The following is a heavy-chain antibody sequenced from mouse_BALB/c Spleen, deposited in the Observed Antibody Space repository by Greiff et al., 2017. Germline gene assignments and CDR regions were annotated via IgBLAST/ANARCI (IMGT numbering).Heavy chain of an antibody. CDR2: IRLKSNNYAT. Sequence: EVQRVESGGGLVQPGGSMKLSCVASGFTFSNYWMNWVRQSPEKGLEWVAEIRLKSNNYATHYAESVKGRFTISRDDSKSSVYLQMNNLRAEDTGIYYCTSPFAYWGQGTLVTVSA. J-gene: IGHJ3*01. V-gene: IGHV6-6*02. CDR3: TSPFAY. CDR1: GFTFSNYW.